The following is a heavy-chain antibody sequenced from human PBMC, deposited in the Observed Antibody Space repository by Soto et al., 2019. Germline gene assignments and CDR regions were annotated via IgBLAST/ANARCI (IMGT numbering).Heavy chain of an antibody. CDR3: ARDPYYYGSGSYYFDD. J-gene: IGHJ4*02. CDR2: IWYDGINK. CDR1: GFTFSSNG. D-gene: IGHD3-10*01. Sequence: PGGSLRLSCAASGFTFSSNGMHWVRQAPGKGLEWVAFIWYDGINKYYADSVKGRFTISRDNSKNTLYLQMNSLRAEGTAVYYCARDPYYYGSGSYYFDDWGQATLVTVSS. V-gene: IGHV3-33*01.